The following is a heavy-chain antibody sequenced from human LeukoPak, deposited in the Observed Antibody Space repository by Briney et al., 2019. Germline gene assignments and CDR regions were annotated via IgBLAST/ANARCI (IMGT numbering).Heavy chain of an antibody. V-gene: IGHV5-51*01. CDR3: ARSITGTTGLFDY. Sequence: GESLKISCKGSGYSLTSYWLAWVRQMPGKGLEWMGIIYPGDSDTRYSPSFQGQVTISADKSISTAYLQWSSLKASDTAMYYCARSITGTTGLFDYWGQGTLVTVSS. CDR1: GYSLTSYW. CDR2: IYPGDSDT. D-gene: IGHD1-7*01. J-gene: IGHJ4*02.